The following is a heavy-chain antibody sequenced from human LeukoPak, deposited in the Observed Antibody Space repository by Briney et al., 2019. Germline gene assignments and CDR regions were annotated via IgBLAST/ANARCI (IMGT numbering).Heavy chain of an antibody. CDR1: GFTFDDFG. J-gene: IGHJ6*03. CDR3: AREAGYYYYYMDV. Sequence: GGSLRLSCAASGFTFDDFGMNWVRQAPGKGLEWVANIKQDGSEKYYVDSVKGRFTISRDNAKNSLYLQMNSLRAEDTAVYYCAREAGYYYYYMDVWGKGTTVTVSS. V-gene: IGHV3-7*01. CDR2: IKQDGSEK.